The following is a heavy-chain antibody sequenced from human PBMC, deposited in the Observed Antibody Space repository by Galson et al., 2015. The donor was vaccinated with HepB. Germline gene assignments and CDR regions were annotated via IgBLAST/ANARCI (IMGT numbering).Heavy chain of an antibody. CDR3: TTGQWLVRADY. D-gene: IGHD6-19*01. CDR2: IKSKIDGGTT. J-gene: IGHJ4*02. V-gene: IGHV3-15*01. Sequence: SLRLSCAASGFTFSNAWMSWVRQAPGKGLEWVGRIKSKIDGGTTDYAAPVKGRFTISRDDSKNTLYLQMNSLKTEDTAVYYCTTGQWLVRADYWGQGTLVTVSS. CDR1: GFTFSNAW.